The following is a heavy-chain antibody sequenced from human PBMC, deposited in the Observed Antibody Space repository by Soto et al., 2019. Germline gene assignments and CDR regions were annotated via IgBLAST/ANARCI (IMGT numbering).Heavy chain of an antibody. CDR1: GGSXXXXXXX. Sequence: QLQLQESGPGLVKPSETLSLSCTVSGGSXXXXXXXXWIRQPPGKGLEWIGSIYGTGNTYYNPSLKGRVTISADTXXXQFSLNLISVTAADTAVYYCRSSSRYSTDVWGQGATVTVSS. CDR2: IYGTGNT. D-gene: IGHD6-13*01. CDR3: RSSSRYSTDV. V-gene: IGHV4-39*01. J-gene: IGHJ6*02.